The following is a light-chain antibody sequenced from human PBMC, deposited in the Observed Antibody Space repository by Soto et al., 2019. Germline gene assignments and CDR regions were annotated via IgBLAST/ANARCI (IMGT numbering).Light chain of an antibody. CDR3: CSYAGSSTLVV. Sequence: QSALTQPASVSGSPGQSITISCTGTSSDIGSYNLVSWYQQHPGKAPKLMIYEGSKRLSGVSNRFSGSKSGNTASLTISGLQAEDEADYYCCSYAGSSTLVVFGGGTKLTAL. CDR2: EGS. J-gene: IGLJ2*01. CDR1: SSDIGSYNL. V-gene: IGLV2-23*01.